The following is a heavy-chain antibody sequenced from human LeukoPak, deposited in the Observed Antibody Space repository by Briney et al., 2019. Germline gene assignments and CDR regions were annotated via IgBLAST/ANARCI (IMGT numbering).Heavy chain of an antibody. J-gene: IGHJ6*02. V-gene: IGHV4-4*02. CDR2: IYHSGST. CDR1: GGSISSSNW. Sequence: SGTLSLTCAVSGGSISSSNWWSWVRQPPGKGLEWIGEIYHSGSTNYNPSLKSRVTISVDTSKNQFSLNLSSVTAADTAVYYCARDRRLVYYYYYGMDVWGQGTTVTVSS. D-gene: IGHD3-16*01. CDR3: ARDRRLVYYYYYGMDV.